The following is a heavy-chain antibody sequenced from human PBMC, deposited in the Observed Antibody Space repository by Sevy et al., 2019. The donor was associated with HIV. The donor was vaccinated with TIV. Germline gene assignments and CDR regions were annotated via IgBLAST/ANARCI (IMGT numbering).Heavy chain of an antibody. CDR2: ISFDGDTK. V-gene: IGHV3-30*03. CDR1: GFSFRNFG. Sequence: GGSLRLSCAASGFSFRNFGMHWVRQAPGKGLEWLALISFDGDTKYYGDSVKGRFTISRDNTKSSLYLQMNSLRVDDTGLYYCARDFVEFDFWGQGILVTVSS. CDR3: ARDFVEFDF. J-gene: IGHJ4*02. D-gene: IGHD2-15*01.